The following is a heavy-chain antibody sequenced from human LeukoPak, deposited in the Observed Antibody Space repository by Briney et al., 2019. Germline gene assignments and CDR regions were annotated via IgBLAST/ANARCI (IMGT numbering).Heavy chain of an antibody. CDR1: GGSISSNLYY. CDR3: ARRLIYGSGSFDY. V-gene: IGHV4-39*01. CDR2: VYYGGST. J-gene: IGHJ4*02. D-gene: IGHD3-10*01. Sequence: PSETLSLTCTVSGGSISSNLYYWGWIRQPPGKGLEWIGSVYYGGSTYYNPSLKSRVTISVDTSKNQFSLKLSSVTAADTAVYYCARRLIYGSGSFDYWGQGTPVTVSS.